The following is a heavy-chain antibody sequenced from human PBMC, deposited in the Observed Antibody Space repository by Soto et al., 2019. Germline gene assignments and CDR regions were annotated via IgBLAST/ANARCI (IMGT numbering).Heavy chain of an antibody. CDR2: VNTFGSIT. D-gene: IGHD3-10*01. Sequence: EVQLVESGGGLVQPGGSLRLSCAASGFTFTNNWIHWVRQAPGKGLVWVSRVNTFGSITNYADSVRGRFTISRDNAKNTVYLQMNSLRVEDTAVYYCVRGEHSAYYVDFWGQGTLVTVSS. CDR3: VRGEHSAYYVDF. CDR1: GFTFTNNW. V-gene: IGHV3-74*01. J-gene: IGHJ4*02.